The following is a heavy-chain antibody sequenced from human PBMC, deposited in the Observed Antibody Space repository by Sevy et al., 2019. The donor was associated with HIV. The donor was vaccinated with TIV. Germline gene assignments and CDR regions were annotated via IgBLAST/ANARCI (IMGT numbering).Heavy chain of an antibody. Sequence: GGSLRLSCTASGLSFSDYGMHWVRQPPGKGLEWVAFIWYDGSDRYYADSVKGRFTISRDNSKNILYLQMSSLRLEDTALYYCAKNTAAVGVGGFDYWGQGTLVTVSS. CDR1: GLSFSDYG. J-gene: IGHJ4*02. CDR2: IWYDGSDR. V-gene: IGHV3-30*02. D-gene: IGHD6-13*01. CDR3: AKNTAAVGVGGFDY.